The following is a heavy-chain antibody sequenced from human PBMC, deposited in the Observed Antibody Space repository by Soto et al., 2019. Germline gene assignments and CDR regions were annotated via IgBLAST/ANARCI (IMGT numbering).Heavy chain of an antibody. Sequence: GESLKLSCNGSGYRFSSYWIAWVRQMPGKGLEWMGIIYPGDSDTIYSPSFQGQVTFSADKSTSTAYLQWSSLKASDTAMYYCARQGSNGAYYYYGMDVWGQGTTVTVSS. CDR1: GYRFSSYW. V-gene: IGHV5-51*01. D-gene: IGHD2-8*01. J-gene: IGHJ6*02. CDR2: IYPGDSDT. CDR3: ARQGSNGAYYYYGMDV.